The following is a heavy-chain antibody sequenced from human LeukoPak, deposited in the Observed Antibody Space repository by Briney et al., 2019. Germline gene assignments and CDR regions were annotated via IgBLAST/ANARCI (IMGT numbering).Heavy chain of an antibody. CDR2: IYYSGST. CDR1: GGSISSGGYY. D-gene: IGHD6-13*01. Sequence: SQTLSLTCTVSGGSISSGGYYWSWIRQHPGKGLEWIGYIYYSGSTYYNPSLKSRVTISVDTSKNQFSLKLSSVTAADTAVYYCARGIAAAGVPWFDPWGQGTLVTVSS. J-gene: IGHJ5*02. CDR3: ARGIAAAGVPWFDP. V-gene: IGHV4-31*03.